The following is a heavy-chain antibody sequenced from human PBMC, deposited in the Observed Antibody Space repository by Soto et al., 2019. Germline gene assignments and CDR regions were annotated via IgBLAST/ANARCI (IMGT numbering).Heavy chain of an antibody. J-gene: IGHJ5*02. CDR1: GFTFSSYG. CDR2: ISYDGSNK. D-gene: IGHD2-2*01. Sequence: GGSLRLSCAASGFTFSSYGMHWVRQAPGKGLEWVAVISYDGSNKLYADSVKGRFTISRDNSKNTLYLQMNSLRAEDTAVYYCAKDLVVVPAAVPNWFDPWGQGTLVTVS. V-gene: IGHV3-30*18. CDR3: AKDLVVVPAAVPNWFDP.